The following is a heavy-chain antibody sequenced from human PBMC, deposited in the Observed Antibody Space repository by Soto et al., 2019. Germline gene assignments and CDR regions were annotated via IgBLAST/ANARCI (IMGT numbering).Heavy chain of an antibody. CDR3: ARIAAAGTNFDY. J-gene: IGHJ4*02. V-gene: IGHV4-59*12. CDR2: IYNSGST. D-gene: IGHD6-13*01. CDR1: GDSIRDYY. Sequence: PSETLSLTCSVSGDSIRDYYWIWMRQPPGKGLEWIGYIYNSGSTNYNSSLKSRVSISVDTSMNQFSLKLTSVTAADTAVYYCARIAAAGTNFDYWGQGTLVTVSS.